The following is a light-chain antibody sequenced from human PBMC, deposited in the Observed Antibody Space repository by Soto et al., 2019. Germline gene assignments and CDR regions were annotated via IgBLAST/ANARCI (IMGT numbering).Light chain of an antibody. CDR2: RAS. Sequence: IVMTQSPATLSVSPGERATLSCRAGQTIYSNVAWYQQRPGQAPRLLIYRASTRATGVPSRFGGSGSGTEFSLTITSLQPEDFATYYCLQHYTYPRTFGQGTKVDIK. V-gene: IGKV3-15*01. CDR1: QTIYSN. CDR3: LQHYTYPRT. J-gene: IGKJ1*01.